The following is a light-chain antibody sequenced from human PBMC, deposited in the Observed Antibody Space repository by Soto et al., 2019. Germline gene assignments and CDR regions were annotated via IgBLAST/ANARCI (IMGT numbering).Light chain of an antibody. V-gene: IGKV3-15*01. CDR3: QQYNNWPRT. J-gene: IGKJ1*01. Sequence: EIVMTQSPATLSVPPGERATLSCRASQSVSRNLAWYQQKPGQAPRLLIYGASTRATGFPARFSGSGSGTEFTLTISGLQSEDFAVYYCQQYNNWPRTFGQGTKV. CDR2: GAS. CDR1: QSVSRN.